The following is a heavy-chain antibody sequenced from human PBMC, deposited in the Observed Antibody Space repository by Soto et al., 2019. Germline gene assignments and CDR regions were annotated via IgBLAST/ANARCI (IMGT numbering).Heavy chain of an antibody. CDR1: GGSISSYY. J-gene: IGHJ1*01. Sequence: SETLSLTCTVSGGSISSYYWSWIRQPPGKGLEWIGYIYYSGSTNYNPSLKSRVTISVDTSKNQFSLKLSSVTAADTAIYYCARHLYGSGIVGQHWGQGTLVTVSS. V-gene: IGHV4-59*08. CDR3: ARHLYGSGIVGQH. D-gene: IGHD3-10*01. CDR2: IYYSGST.